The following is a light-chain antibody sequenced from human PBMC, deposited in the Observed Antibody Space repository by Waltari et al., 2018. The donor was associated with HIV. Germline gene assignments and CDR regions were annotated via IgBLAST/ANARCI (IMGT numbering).Light chain of an antibody. CDR1: SSDVGYYNY. CDR2: DVT. CDR3: CSYTGTYTLL. J-gene: IGLJ3*02. V-gene: IGLV2-11*01. Sequence: QSALTQPRSVSGSPGQSVTISCTGTSSDVGYYNYVSWYQQHPGKAPKVMIYDVTKRPSGVPDRFSGSKSGNTASLTISGLQAEDEADYYCCSYTGTYTLLFGGGTKLTVL.